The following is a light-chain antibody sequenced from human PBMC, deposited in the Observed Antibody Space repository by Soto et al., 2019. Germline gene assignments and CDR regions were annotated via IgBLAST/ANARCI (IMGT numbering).Light chain of an antibody. Sequence: DIQMPHPSSSLSASVVDRVSITFRASQGITNRLAWYQQKPGKAPKLLIYKASSLESGVPSRFSGSGSGTEFTLTISSLQPDDFATYYCQQYSSHSTFGQGTKVDIK. CDR1: QGITNR. CDR2: KAS. J-gene: IGKJ1*01. V-gene: IGKV1-5*03. CDR3: QQYSSHST.